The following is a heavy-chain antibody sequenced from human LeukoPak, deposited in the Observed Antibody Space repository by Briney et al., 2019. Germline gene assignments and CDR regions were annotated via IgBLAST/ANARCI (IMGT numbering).Heavy chain of an antibody. V-gene: IGHV4-4*07. Sequence: SETLSLTCTVSGGSISSYYWSWIRQPAGKGLEWIGRIYTSGSTNYNPSLKSRVTISVDTSKNQFSLKLSSVTAADTAVYYCASNGYGDYYYYYYMDVWGKGTTVTISS. J-gene: IGHJ6*03. CDR2: IYTSGST. CDR3: ASNGYGDYYYYYYMDV. CDR1: GGSISSYY. D-gene: IGHD4-17*01.